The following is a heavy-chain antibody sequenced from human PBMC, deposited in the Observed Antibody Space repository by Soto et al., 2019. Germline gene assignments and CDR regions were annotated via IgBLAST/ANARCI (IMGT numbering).Heavy chain of an antibody. D-gene: IGHD3-22*01. CDR1: GFTFSSYS. CDR2: ITSSSSYK. Sequence: GGSLRLSCAASGFTFSSYSMNWVRQAPGKGLEWVASITSSSSYKYYADSVKGRFTISRDNAKNSLYLQMNSLRAEDTAVYYCARDTRSCYDSSGYSIWGQGTMVTVSS. V-gene: IGHV3-21*01. J-gene: IGHJ3*02. CDR3: ARDTRSCYDSSGYSI.